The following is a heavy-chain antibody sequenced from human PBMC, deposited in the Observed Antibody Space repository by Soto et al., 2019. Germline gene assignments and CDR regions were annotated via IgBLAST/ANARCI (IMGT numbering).Heavy chain of an antibody. D-gene: IGHD4-17*01. V-gene: IGHV4-30-4*01. CDR1: GGSISSGDYY. CDR3: ARSTNDYGDRH. CDR2: IYYSGRT. Sequence: SETLSLPCTVSGGSISSGDYYWTWIRQPPGKGLEWIGYIYYSGRTYYNPSLKSRVTISVDTSKNQFSLKLSSVTAADTAVYYCARSTNDYGDRHWGQGTRVTVSS. J-gene: IGHJ4*02.